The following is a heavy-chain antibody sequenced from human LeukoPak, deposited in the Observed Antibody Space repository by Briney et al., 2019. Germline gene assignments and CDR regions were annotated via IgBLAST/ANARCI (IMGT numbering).Heavy chain of an antibody. V-gene: IGHV3-48*01. J-gene: IGHJ3*02. CDR2: ISSSSSTI. Sequence: GGSLRLSCAASGSTFSSYSMNWVRQAPGKGLEWVSYISSSSSTIYYADSVKGRFTISRDNAKNSLYLQMNSLRAEDTAVYYCARDANYYDSSGLDAFDIWGQGTMVTVSS. CDR3: ARDANYYDSSGLDAFDI. D-gene: IGHD3-22*01. CDR1: GSTFSSYS.